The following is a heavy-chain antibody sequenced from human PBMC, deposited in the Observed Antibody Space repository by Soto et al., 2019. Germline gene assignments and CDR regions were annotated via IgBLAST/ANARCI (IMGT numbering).Heavy chain of an antibody. CDR3: ARDLRDDILTGYYIFDY. Sequence: SVKVSCKASGGTFSSYAISWVRQAPGQGLEWMGGIIPIFGTANYAQKFKGRVTITADESTSTAYKELSSLRSEDTAVYYCARDLRDDILTGYYIFDYWGQGTLVTVSS. V-gene: IGHV1-69*13. CDR2: IIPIFGTA. D-gene: IGHD3-9*01. J-gene: IGHJ4*02. CDR1: GGTFSSYA.